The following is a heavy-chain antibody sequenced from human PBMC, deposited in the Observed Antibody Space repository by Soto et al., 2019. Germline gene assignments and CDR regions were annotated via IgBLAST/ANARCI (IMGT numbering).Heavy chain of an antibody. CDR3: ASQGSSSWYEGRWFDP. J-gene: IGHJ5*02. V-gene: IGHV4-59*01. CDR2: IYYSGST. CDR1: GGSISSYY. Sequence: SETLSLTCTVSGGSISSYYWSWIRQPPGKGLEWIGYIYYSGSTNYNPSLKSRVTISVDTSKNQFSLKLSSVTAADTAAYYCASQGSSSWYEGRWFDPWGQGTLVTVSS. D-gene: IGHD6-13*01.